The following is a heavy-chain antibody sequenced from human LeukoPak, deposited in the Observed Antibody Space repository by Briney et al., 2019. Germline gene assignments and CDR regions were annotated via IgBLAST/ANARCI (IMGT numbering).Heavy chain of an antibody. CDR2: ISGSGGST. J-gene: IGHJ4*02. CDR3: AKGGRLRLNHVDCFDY. CDR1: GGSISSGGYY. V-gene: IGHV3-23*01. D-gene: IGHD5-12*01. Sequence: ETLSLTCTVSGGSISSGGYYWSWVRQAPGKGLEWVSAISGSGGSTYYADSVKGRFTISRDNSKNTLYLQMNSPRAEDTAVYYCAKGGRLRLNHVDCFDYWGQGTLVTVSS.